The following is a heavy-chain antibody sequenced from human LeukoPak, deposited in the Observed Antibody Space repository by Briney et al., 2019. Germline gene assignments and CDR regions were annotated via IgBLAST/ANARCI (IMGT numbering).Heavy chain of an antibody. D-gene: IGHD5-18*01. V-gene: IGHV1-69*04. CDR1: GGTFSTSA. CDR2: IIPVFNIT. J-gene: IGHJ6*02. Sequence: SVQVSCKTSGGTFSTSAITWVRQAPGQGLEWMGRIIPVFNITTYAQRFQGRVTITADTSTSTVYMELSSLRSEETAVYYCARDQGLTAPPPYGLDVWGQGTTVIVSS. CDR3: ARDQGLTAPPPYGLDV.